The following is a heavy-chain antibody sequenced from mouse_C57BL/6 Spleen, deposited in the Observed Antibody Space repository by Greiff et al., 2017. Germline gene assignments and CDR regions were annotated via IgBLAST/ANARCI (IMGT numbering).Heavy chain of an antibody. J-gene: IGHJ3*01. D-gene: IGHD2-2*01. CDR3: ARAFYYGYDGAWFAY. V-gene: IGHV1-4*01. CDR1: GYTFTSYT. CDR2: INPSSGYT. Sequence: QVQLQQSGAELARPGASVKMSCKASGYTFTSYTMHWVKQRPGQGLEWIGYINPSSGYTKNNQKFKDKATLTADKSSSTAYMQLSSLTSEDSAVYYCARAFYYGYDGAWFAYWGQGTLVTVSA.